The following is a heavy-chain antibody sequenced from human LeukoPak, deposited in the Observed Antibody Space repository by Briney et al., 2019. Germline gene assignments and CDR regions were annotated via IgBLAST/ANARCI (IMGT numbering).Heavy chain of an antibody. D-gene: IGHD5-12*01. Sequence: GGSLRLSCAASGFTFSDYWMSWVRQAPGKGLEWVANIKQDGSEKYYVDSVKGRFTISRDNAKNSLYLQMNSLRAEDTAVYYCARDGEWLRFDYFDYWGQGTLVTVSS. CDR1: GFTFSDYW. J-gene: IGHJ4*02. V-gene: IGHV3-7*01. CDR3: ARDGEWLRFDYFDY. CDR2: IKQDGSEK.